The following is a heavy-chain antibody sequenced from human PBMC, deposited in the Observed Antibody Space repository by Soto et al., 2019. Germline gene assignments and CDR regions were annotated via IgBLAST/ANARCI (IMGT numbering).Heavy chain of an antibody. V-gene: IGHV1-18*01. CDR1: GYTFTSYG. Sequence: GASVKVSCKASGYTFTSYGISWVRQAPGQGLEWMGWISAYNGNTNYAQKLQGRVTMTTDTSTSTAYMELRSLRSDDTAVYYCARRKHDYGDPTYFDYWGQGTLVTVSS. CDR2: ISAYNGNT. J-gene: IGHJ4*02. CDR3: ARRKHDYGDPTYFDY. D-gene: IGHD4-17*01.